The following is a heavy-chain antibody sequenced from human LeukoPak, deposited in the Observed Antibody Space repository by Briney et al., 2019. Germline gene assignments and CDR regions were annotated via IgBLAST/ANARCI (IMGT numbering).Heavy chain of an antibody. CDR3: AKGPGYWYFDL. J-gene: IGHJ2*01. V-gene: IGHV3-23*01. D-gene: IGHD3-10*01. Sequence: PGGSLRLSCAASGFTFSGYEMNWVRQAPGKGLEWVSAISGSGGSTYYADSVKGRFTISRDNSKNTLYLQMNSLRAEDTAVYYCAKGPGYWYFDLWGRGTLVTVSS. CDR1: GFTFSGYE. CDR2: ISGSGGST.